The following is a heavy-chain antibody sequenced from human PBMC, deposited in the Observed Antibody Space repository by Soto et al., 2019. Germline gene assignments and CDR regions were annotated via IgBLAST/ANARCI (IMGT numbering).Heavy chain of an antibody. J-gene: IGHJ4*02. V-gene: IGHV3-30-3*01. Sequence: GGSLRLSCATSGFSFSTYAIHWVRQAPGKGLDWVAVISNDGSKRYYAQSVKGRFTISRDNSNNTVDLQMNSLRAEDTALYYCARSIAVAGLDYWGPGTLVTVSS. CDR3: ARSIAVAGLDY. CDR1: GFSFSTYA. CDR2: ISNDGSKR. D-gene: IGHD6-19*01.